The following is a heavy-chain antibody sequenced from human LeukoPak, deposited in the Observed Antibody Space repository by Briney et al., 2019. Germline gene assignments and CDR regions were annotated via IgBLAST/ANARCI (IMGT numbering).Heavy chain of an antibody. CDR1: GFTFSSYG. CDR2: ISYDGSNK. D-gene: IGHD3-22*01. Sequence: PGRSLRLSCAASGFTFSSYGMHWVRQAPGKGLEWVAVISYDGSNKYYADSVKGRFTISRDDSKKTLSLQMNSLGAEDTAVYYCAKSAALDNSGYIDYWGQGILVTISS. CDR3: AKSAALDNSGYIDY. V-gene: IGHV3-30*18. J-gene: IGHJ4*02.